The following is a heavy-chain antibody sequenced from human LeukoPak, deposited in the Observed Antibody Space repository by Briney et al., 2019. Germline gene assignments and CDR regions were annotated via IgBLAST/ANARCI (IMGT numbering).Heavy chain of an antibody. V-gene: IGHV3-30*02. Sequence: GGSLRLSCAASGFPFSSSVMSWVRQAPGKGLEWVAFIRYDGSNKYYADSVKGRFTISRDNSKNTLYLQMNSLRAEDTAVYYCAKDFSGSYYFDYWGQGTLVTVSS. J-gene: IGHJ4*02. CDR2: IRYDGSNK. D-gene: IGHD1-26*01. CDR3: AKDFSGSYYFDY. CDR1: GFPFSSSV.